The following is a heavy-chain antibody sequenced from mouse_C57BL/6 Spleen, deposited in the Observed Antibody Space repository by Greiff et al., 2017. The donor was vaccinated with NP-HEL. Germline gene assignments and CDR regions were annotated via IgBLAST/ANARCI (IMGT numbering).Heavy chain of an antibody. CDR3: ARSGTGYFDV. Sequence: EVKLMESGGGLVQPGGSLSLSCAASGFTFTDYYMSWVRQPPGKALEWLGFIRNKANGYTTEYSASVKGRFTISRDNSQSILYLQMNALGAEDSATYYCARSGTGYFDVWGTGTTVTVSS. D-gene: IGHD4-1*01. V-gene: IGHV7-3*01. J-gene: IGHJ1*03. CDR2: IRNKANGYTT. CDR1: GFTFTDYY.